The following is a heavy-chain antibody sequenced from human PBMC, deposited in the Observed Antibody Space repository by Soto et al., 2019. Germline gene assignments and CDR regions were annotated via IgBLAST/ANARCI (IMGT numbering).Heavy chain of an antibody. CDR2: ISSSSSST. CDR3: GRGGSDSPMAPGY. D-gene: IGHD5-18*01. J-gene: IGHJ4*02. V-gene: IGHV3-11*06. CDR1: GFIFRDFY. Sequence: PGGSLRLSCAASGFIFRDFYMSWIRQVPGKGLEWLSKISSSSSSTDYADSVKGRFTISRDNAKNTLYLQMNSLRAEDTAVFYCGRGGSDSPMAPGYWGQGTLVTVSS.